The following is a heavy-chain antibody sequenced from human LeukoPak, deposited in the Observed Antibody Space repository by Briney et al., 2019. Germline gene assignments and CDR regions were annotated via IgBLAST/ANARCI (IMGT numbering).Heavy chain of an antibody. Sequence: PSETLSLTCTVSGGSISSGGYYWSWIRQPQGKGLEWIGYIYHRGSTYYNPSLKSRVTISVDTSKNQFSLKLSSVTAADTAVYYCARTYYDILTGYYLYYYFDYWGQGTLVTVSS. CDR3: ARTYYDILTGYYLYYYFDY. CDR1: GGSISSGGYY. D-gene: IGHD3-9*01. V-gene: IGHV4-30-2*05. J-gene: IGHJ4*02. CDR2: IYHRGST.